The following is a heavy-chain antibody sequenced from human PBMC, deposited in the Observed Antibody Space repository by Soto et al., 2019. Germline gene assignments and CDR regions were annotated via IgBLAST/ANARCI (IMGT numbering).Heavy chain of an antibody. CDR2: INHSGGT. D-gene: IGHD2-21*02. CDR1: GGSFSAYY. CDR3: ARGPVVTPFVDY. V-gene: IGHV4-34*01. J-gene: IGHJ4*02. Sequence: PSETLSLTCAVYGGSFSAYYWGWIRQPPGKGLEWIGEINHSGGTSYNPSLKSRVTISVDTSKSQFSLKLTSVTAADTAIYYCARGPVVTPFVDYWGQGTLVTVSS.